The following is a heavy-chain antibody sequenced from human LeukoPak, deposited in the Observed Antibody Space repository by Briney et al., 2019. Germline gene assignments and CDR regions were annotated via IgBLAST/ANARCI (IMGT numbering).Heavy chain of an antibody. CDR2: INPNSGGT. CDR1: GYTFTGYY. V-gene: IGHV1-2*04. D-gene: IGHD2-15*01. J-gene: IGHJ4*02. Sequence: ASVKVSCKASGYTFTGYYMHWVRQAPGQGLECMGWINPNSGGTNYAQKFQGWVTMTRDTSISTAYMELSRLRSDDTAVYYCASGDCSGGSCYYWGNDYWGQGTLVTVSS. CDR3: ASGDCSGGSCYYWGNDY.